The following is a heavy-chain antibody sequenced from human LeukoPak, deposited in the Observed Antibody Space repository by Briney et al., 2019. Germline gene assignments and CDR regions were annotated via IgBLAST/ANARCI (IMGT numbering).Heavy chain of an antibody. D-gene: IGHD3-9*01. CDR2: INPSSGGT. CDR1: GYTFTGYY. CDR3: ARGVLRYFDWLLPFDY. J-gene: IGHJ4*02. V-gene: IGHV1-2*02. Sequence: ASVKVSCKASGYTFTGYYMHWVRQAPGQGLEWMGWINPSSGGTNYAQKFQGRVTMTRDTSISTAYMELSRLRSDDTAVYYCARGVLRYFDWLLPFDYWGQGTLVTVSS.